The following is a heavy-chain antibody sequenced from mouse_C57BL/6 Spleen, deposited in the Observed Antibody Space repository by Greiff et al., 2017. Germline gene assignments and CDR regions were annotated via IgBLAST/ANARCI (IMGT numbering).Heavy chain of an antibody. CDR2: IHPNSGST. CDR1: GYTFTSYW. V-gene: IGHV1-64*01. J-gene: IGHJ1*03. Sequence: QVQLQQPGAELVKPGASVKLSCKASGYTFTSYWMHWVKQRPGQGLEWIGMIHPNSGSTNYNEKFKSKATLTVDKSSSTAYMQLSSLTSEDSAVYYCAREGLRYGYFDVWGTGTTVTVSS. D-gene: IGHD1-1*01. CDR3: AREGLRYGYFDV.